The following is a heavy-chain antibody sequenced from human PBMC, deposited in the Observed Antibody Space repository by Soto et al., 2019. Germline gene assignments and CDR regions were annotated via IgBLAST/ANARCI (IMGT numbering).Heavy chain of an antibody. CDR2: IIPIFGTA. D-gene: IGHD6-19*01. V-gene: IGHV1-69*13. CDR3: ARDAGQQGPPDY. J-gene: IGHJ4*02. CDR1: GGTFSSYA. Sequence: GASVKVSCKASGGTFSSYAISWVRQAPGQGLEWMGGIIPIFGTANYAQKFQGRVTITADESTSTAYMELSSLRSEDTAVYYCARDAGQQGPPDYWGQGTLVTVSS.